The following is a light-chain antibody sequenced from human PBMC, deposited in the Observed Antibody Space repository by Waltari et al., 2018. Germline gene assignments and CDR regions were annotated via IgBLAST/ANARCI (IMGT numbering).Light chain of an antibody. CDR1: ESVIYDSDNKNY. Sequence: DIVMTQSPDSLAGSLGERATIHCKSRESVIYDSDNKNYLAWYQQKPGQPPKLLIHWASNRESGVPDRFSGSGSGTDFTLTISSLQAEDVAVYYCQQYLSAPRTFGQGTVLEIK. CDR2: WAS. CDR3: QQYLSAPRT. J-gene: IGKJ2*02. V-gene: IGKV4-1*01.